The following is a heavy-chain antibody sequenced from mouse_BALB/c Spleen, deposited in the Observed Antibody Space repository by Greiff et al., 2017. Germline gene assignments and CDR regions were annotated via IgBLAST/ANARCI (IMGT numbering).Heavy chain of an antibody. CDR2: ISSGSSTI. CDR1: GFTFSSFG. Sequence: EVKLMESGGGLVQPGGSLKLSCAASGFTFSSFGMHWVRQAPEKGLEWVAYISSGSSTIYYADTVKGRFTISRDNPKNTLFLQMTSLRSEDTAMYYCARGEWMDYWGQGTSVTVSS. CDR3: ARGEWMDY. J-gene: IGHJ4*01. V-gene: IGHV5-17*02. D-gene: IGHD1-3*01.